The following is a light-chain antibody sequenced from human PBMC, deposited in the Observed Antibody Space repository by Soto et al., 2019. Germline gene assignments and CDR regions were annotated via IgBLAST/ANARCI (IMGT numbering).Light chain of an antibody. J-gene: IGLJ2*01. Sequence: QSVLTQPPSVSGAPGQRVTISCTGSSSNIGAGYDVHWYQQLPGTAPKLLIYGNSHRPSGVPDRFSGSKSGTSASLAITGLQAEDEADSYCQSYDSSLSGVVFGGGTPQTVL. CDR2: GNS. V-gene: IGLV1-40*01. CDR3: QSYDSSLSGVV. CDR1: SSNIGAGYD.